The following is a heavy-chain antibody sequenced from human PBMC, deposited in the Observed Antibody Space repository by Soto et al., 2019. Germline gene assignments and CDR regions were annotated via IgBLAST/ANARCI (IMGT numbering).Heavy chain of an antibody. Sequence: GSLRLSCAASGFTFSSYEMNWVRQAPGKGLEWVSYISSSGSTIYYADSVKGRFTISRDNAKNSLYLQMNSLRAEDTAVYYCAREVRAATWGLYGMDVWGQGTTVTVSS. J-gene: IGHJ6*02. CDR2: ISSSGSTI. D-gene: IGHD2-2*01. CDR3: AREVRAATWGLYGMDV. V-gene: IGHV3-48*03. CDR1: GFTFSSYE.